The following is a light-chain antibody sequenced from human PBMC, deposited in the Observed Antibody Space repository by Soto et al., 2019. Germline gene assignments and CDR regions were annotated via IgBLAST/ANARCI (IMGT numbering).Light chain of an antibody. V-gene: IGLV2-23*01. CDR1: SSDVGSYNL. J-gene: IGLJ2*01. CDR3: CSYAGSSTHVV. Sequence: QSALTQPASVSGSPGQSITISCTGTSSDVGSYNLVSWYQQHPGKAPKLMIYEGSKRPSGVSNRFSGSKSGNTASLTISGFQAEDEADYSCCSYAGSSTHVVFGGGTKLTVL. CDR2: EGS.